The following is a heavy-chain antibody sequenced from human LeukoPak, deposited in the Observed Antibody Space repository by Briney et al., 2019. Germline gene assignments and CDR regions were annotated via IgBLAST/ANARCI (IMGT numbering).Heavy chain of an antibody. CDR2: INPNSGGT. V-gene: IGHV1-2*04. J-gene: IGHJ6*02. CDR3: ARDRGNDIPSDGMDV. Sequence: ASVKVSCKASGYTFTGYYMHWVRQAPGQGLEWMGWINPNSGGTNYAQKFQGWVTMTRDTSISTAYMELSRLRSDDTAVYYCARDRGNDIPSDGMDVWGQGTTVTVSS. CDR1: GYTFTGYY. D-gene: IGHD3-9*01.